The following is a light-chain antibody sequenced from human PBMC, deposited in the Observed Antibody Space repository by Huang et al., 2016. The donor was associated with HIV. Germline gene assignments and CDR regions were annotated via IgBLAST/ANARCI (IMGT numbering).Light chain of an antibody. CDR2: GAS. V-gene: IGKV1-39*01. J-gene: IGKJ2*01. CDR1: QTIITY. CDR3: QQSFNTPPYT. Sequence: DIQMTQSPSSLSASVWDRVTITCRASQTIITYLNWYQQKPGKAPKLLIYGASSLHSGVPSRFSGSGSGTDFTLTISSLQPDDFATYYCQQSFNTPPYTFGQGTKLEIK.